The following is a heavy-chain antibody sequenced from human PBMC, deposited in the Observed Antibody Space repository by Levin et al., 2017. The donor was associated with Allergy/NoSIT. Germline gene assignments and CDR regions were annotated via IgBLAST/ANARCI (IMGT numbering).Heavy chain of an antibody. Sequence: PGGSLRLSCAASGFTFSSYSMNWVRQAPGKGLEWVSYISSSSSTIYYADSVKGRFTISRDNAKNSLYLQMNSLRAEDTAVYYCARPPGYSSGWLDYWGQGTLVTVSS. CDR3: ARPPGYSSGWLDY. CDR1: GFTFSSYS. J-gene: IGHJ4*02. V-gene: IGHV3-48*01. CDR2: ISSSSSTI. D-gene: IGHD6-19*01.